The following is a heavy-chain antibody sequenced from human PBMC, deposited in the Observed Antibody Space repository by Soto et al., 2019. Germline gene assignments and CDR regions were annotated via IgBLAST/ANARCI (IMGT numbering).Heavy chain of an antibody. D-gene: IGHD2-15*01. Sequence: SETLSLTCSVSGYSVSSSDYYWAWIRQPPGKGLEWIGSMLYSGLTYYNPSLKSRVTLSVDTSKNQFSVRLNSVTASDTAVYYCAPLSVSLSGPYGIHVWGQGTTVTGSS. V-gene: IGHV4-39*01. J-gene: IGHJ6*02. CDR1: GYSVSSSDYY. CDR2: MLYSGLT. CDR3: APLSVSLSGPYGIHV.